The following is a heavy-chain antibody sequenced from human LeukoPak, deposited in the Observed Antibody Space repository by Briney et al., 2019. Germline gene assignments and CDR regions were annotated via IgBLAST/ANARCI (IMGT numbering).Heavy chain of an antibody. CDR2: ISAYNGNT. V-gene: IGHV1-18*01. CDR3: ARDDIVVVVAATSGPYYYYGMDV. Sequence: ASVKVSCKASGYTFTSYGISWVRQAPGQGLEWMGWISAYNGNTNYAQKLQGRVTMTTDTSTSTAYMELRSLRSDDTAVYYCARDDIVVVVAATSGPYYYYGMDVWGRGTTVTVSS. D-gene: IGHD2-15*01. CDR1: GYTFTSYG. J-gene: IGHJ6*02.